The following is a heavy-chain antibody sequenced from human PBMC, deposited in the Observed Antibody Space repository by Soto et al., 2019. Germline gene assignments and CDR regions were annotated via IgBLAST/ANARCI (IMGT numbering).Heavy chain of an antibody. Sequence: GGSLRLSCAASGFTFSSYSMNWVRQAPGKGLEWVSSISSSSSYIYYAASVKGRFTISRDNAKNSLYLQMNSLRAEDTAVYYCARVGDCSGGSCYLPYYYYYYMDVWGKGTTVTVSS. V-gene: IGHV3-21*01. J-gene: IGHJ6*03. CDR1: GFTFSSYS. CDR2: ISSSSSYI. D-gene: IGHD2-15*01. CDR3: ARVGDCSGGSCYLPYYYYYYMDV.